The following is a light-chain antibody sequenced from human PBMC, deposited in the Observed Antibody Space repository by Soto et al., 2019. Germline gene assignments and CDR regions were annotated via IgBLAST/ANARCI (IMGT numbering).Light chain of an antibody. CDR2: EVN. CDR3: STYTTTSTLLYV. Sequence: QSALTQPASVSGSPGQSITISCTGTSSDVGDYNYVSWYQQYPGKAPKLMIFEVNNRPSGVSNRFSGSKSGNTASLTISGLQAEDEADYYCSTYTTTSTLLYVFGSGTKLTVL. V-gene: IGLV2-14*01. CDR1: SSDVGDYNY. J-gene: IGLJ1*01.